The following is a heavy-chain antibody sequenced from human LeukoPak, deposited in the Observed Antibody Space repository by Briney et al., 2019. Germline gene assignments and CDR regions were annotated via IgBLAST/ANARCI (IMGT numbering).Heavy chain of an antibody. J-gene: IGHJ4*02. CDR2: IIPIFGTA. CDR1: GGTFSSYA. CDR3: ATAPTPMLDTAIDY. D-gene: IGHD5-18*01. V-gene: IGHV1-69*13. Sequence: ASVKVSCKASGGTFSSYAISWVRQAPGQGLEWMGGIIPIFGTANYAQKFQGRVTITADESTSTAYMELSSLRSEDTAVYYCATAPTPMLDTAIDYWGQGTLVTVSS.